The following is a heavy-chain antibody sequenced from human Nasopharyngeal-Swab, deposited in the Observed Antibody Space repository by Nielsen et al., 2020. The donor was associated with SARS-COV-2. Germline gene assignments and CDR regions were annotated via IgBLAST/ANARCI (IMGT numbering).Heavy chain of an antibody. CDR1: VFTFSTYA. CDR2: FSGSGGST. J-gene: IGHJ4*02. CDR3: AKNRWGSSGWFEIDY. V-gene: IGHV3-23*01. Sequence: GESLKISCAASVFTFSTYAVSWVRQAPGKGLEWVSVFSGSGGSTYYADSVKGRFTISGDNSKNTLYLQMNSLRAEDTAVYYCAKNRWGSSGWFEIDYWGQGTLVTVSS. D-gene: IGHD6-19*01.